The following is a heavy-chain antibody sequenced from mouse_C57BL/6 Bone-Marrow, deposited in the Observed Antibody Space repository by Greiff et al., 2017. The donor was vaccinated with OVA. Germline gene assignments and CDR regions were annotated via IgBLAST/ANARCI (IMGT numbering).Heavy chain of an antibody. Sequence: VQLKESGPELVKPGASVKMSCKASGYTFTDYYMHWVKQSPGKSLEWIGYINPNNGGTSYNQKFKGKATLTVNKSSSTAYMELRSLTSEDSAVYYCYYTWFAYWGQGTLVTVSA. CDR1: GYTFTDYY. D-gene: IGHD2-12*01. V-gene: IGHV1-22*01. J-gene: IGHJ3*01. CDR2: INPNNGGT. CDR3: YYTWFAY.